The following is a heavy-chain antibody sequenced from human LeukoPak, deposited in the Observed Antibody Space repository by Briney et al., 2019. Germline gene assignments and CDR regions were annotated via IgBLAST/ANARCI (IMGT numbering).Heavy chain of an antibody. V-gene: IGHV3-23*01. J-gene: IGHJ4*02. CDR3: ARGGIYYDSSGYYLVAY. CDR2: ISGSGDST. Sequence: GGSLRLSCAASGFTFSSYAMSWVRQAPGKGPEWVSGISGSGDSTYDGDSVKGRFTISRDNSKNTLYLQMNSLRAEDTAVYYCARGGIYYDSSGYYLVAYWGQGTLVTVSS. D-gene: IGHD3-22*01. CDR1: GFTFSSYA.